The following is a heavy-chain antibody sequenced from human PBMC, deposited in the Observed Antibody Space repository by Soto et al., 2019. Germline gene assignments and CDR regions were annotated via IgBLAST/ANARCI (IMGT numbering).Heavy chain of an antibody. V-gene: IGHV4-30-4*01. D-gene: IGHD2-15*01. Sequence: SEPISLTCSASGDTMSPAAYFLAWTRKPPGQALEYIGDTYKSGTTYYNPSLASRVAISLDTSKSQSPLSVTSVTAADTAVYSCASWRYCLSGRFFPSCLDSWGQGTLITAPQ. J-gene: IGHJ4*02. CDR2: TYKSGTT. CDR1: GDTMSPAAYF. CDR3: ASWRYCLSGRFFPSCLDS.